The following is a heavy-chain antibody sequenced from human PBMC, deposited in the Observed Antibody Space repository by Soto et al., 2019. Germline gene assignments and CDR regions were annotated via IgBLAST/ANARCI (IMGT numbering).Heavy chain of an antibody. CDR1: GYYFSDYY. CDR2: VSPKSGGT. J-gene: IGHJ5*02. Sequence: RXSVKVYCKASGYYFSDYYIHWVRQAPGQGLEWLGWVSPKSGGTNYAQKFKGRVTMTRDTSSNTVYMDLSGLKSDDTAVFYCARGISGGGTLTWFDPWGQGTLVTVSS. CDR3: ARGISGGGTLTWFDP. D-gene: IGHD2-8*02. V-gene: IGHV1-2*02.